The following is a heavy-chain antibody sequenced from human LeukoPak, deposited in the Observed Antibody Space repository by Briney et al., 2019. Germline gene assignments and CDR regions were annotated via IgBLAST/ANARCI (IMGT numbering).Heavy chain of an antibody. J-gene: IGHJ4*02. CDR2: IYPYDSEI. CDR3: ARPNPARRYFDH. Sequence: GESLKISCKGSGYIFTSYSIAWVRQMPGKRLEWMGVIYPYDSEIRYSPSFQGQVTISADKSISTAYLQWSSLKASDTAMYYCARPNPARRYFDHWGQGTLVTVSS. CDR1: GYIFTSYS. V-gene: IGHV5-51*01.